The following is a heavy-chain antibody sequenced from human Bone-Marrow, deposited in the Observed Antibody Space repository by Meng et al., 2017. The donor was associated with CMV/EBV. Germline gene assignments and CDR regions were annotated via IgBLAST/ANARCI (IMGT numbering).Heavy chain of an antibody. CDR1: GFTFSNAW. J-gene: IGHJ4*02. CDR2: IKSKTDGGTT. D-gene: IGHD3-22*01. CDR3: TTDITMIVVVITINY. Sequence: GESLKISCAASGFTFSNAWMSWVRQAPEKGLEWVGRIKSKTDGGTTDYAAPVKGRFTISRDDSKNTLYLQMNSLKTEDTAVYYCTTDITMIVVVITINYWGQGTLVTVYS. V-gene: IGHV3-15*01.